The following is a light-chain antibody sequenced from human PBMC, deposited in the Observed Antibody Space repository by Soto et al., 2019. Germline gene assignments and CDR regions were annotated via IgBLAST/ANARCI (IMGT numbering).Light chain of an antibody. J-gene: IGLJ1*01. V-gene: IGLV2-14*01. Sequence: QSALTQPASVSGSPGQSITISCTGTSSDVGGYNYVSWYQQHPGKAPKLMIYEVSNRPSGVSNRVSGSKSGNTASLTISGRQAEDEADYYCSSYTSSSIDYVFGTGTKLTVL. CDR3: SSYTSSSIDYV. CDR1: SSDVGGYNY. CDR2: EVS.